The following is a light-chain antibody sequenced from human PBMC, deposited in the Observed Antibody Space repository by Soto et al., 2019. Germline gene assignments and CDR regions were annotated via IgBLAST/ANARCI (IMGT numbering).Light chain of an antibody. CDR3: AAWGDNLNGWV. J-gene: IGLJ3*02. V-gene: IGLV1-44*01. CDR1: SSNIGNNA. CDR2: DNI. Sequence: QSVLTQPPSASGTPGQRVTISCSGSSSNIGNNAVNWYQQFPGTAPKLLIYDNIQRPSGAPGRFSGSKSGTSASLAISGLQSEDEADYYCAAWGDNLNGWVFGGGTKLTVL.